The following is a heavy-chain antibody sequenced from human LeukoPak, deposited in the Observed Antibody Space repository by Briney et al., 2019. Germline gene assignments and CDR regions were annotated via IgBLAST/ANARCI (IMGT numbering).Heavy chain of an antibody. V-gene: IGHV3-66*01. CDR3: ARGKYDSSPFLQH. Sequence: GGSLRLSCAASGLTVNSNYMSWVRQAPGKGLEWVSVIYSGGGTYYADSVKGRFTISRDNSKNTLYLQMNSLRAEDTAVYYCARGKYDSSPFLQHWGQGTLVTVSS. CDR2: IYSGGGT. J-gene: IGHJ1*01. CDR1: GLTVNSNY. D-gene: IGHD3-22*01.